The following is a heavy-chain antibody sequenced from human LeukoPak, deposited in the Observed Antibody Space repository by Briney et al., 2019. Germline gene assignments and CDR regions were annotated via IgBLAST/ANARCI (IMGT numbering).Heavy chain of an antibody. D-gene: IGHD3-9*01. Sequence: SETLSLTCTVSGGSISSYHWSWIRQPPGKGLEWIGNIYYTGSTDYNPSLMSRVTISVDSSKNQFSLKLSSVTAADTAVYYCARTDLVTGYRRGYFDYWGQGTLLTVSS. CDR3: ARTDLVTGYRRGYFDY. V-gene: IGHV4-59*01. CDR2: IYYTGST. J-gene: IGHJ4*02. CDR1: GGSISSYH.